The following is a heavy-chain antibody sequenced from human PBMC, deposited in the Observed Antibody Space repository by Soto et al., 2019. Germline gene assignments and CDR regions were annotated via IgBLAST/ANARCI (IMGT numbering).Heavy chain of an antibody. D-gene: IGHD1-7*01. Sequence: GGSLRLSCAASGFTFSSYWMHWVRQAPGKGLVWVSRINSDGSSTSYADSVKGRFTISRDNAKNTLYLQMNSLRAEDTAVYYCARVFHITGTPPDYWGQGTLVTVSS. CDR1: GFTFSSYW. J-gene: IGHJ4*02. V-gene: IGHV3-74*01. CDR2: INSDGSST. CDR3: ARVFHITGTPPDY.